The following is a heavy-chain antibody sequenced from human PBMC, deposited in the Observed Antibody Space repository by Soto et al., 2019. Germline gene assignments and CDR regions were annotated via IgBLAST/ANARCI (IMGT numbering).Heavy chain of an antibody. CDR1: GFNFSYYS. J-gene: IGHJ4*02. CDR3: ARAYCSGGSCYPFDY. Sequence: GGSLRLSCAASGFNFSYYSINWVRQAPGKGLEWVSSISSSSSYIYYADSVKGRFTISRDNAKNSLYLQMNSLRAEDTAVYYCARAYCSGGSCYPFDYWGQGTPVTVSS. CDR2: ISSSSSYI. V-gene: IGHV3-21*01. D-gene: IGHD2-15*01.